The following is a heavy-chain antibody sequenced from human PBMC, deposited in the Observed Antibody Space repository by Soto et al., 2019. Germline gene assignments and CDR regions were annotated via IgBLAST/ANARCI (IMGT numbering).Heavy chain of an antibody. CDR3: ARDREGATRPLDAFDI. V-gene: IGHV1-2*04. CDR1: GYTFTGYY. CDR2: INPNSGGT. Sequence: GASVKVSCKASGYTFTGYYMHWVRQAPGQGLEWMGWINPNSGGTNYAQKLQGWVTMTRDTSISTAYMELSRLRSDDTAVYYCARDREGATRPLDAFDIWGQGTMVTVSS. J-gene: IGHJ3*02. D-gene: IGHD1-26*01.